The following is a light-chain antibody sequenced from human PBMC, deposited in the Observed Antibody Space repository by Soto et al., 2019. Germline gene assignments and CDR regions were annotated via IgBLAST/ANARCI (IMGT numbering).Light chain of an antibody. J-gene: IGLJ1*01. CDR3: GTWDNSLITYV. CDR1: SSNIGNHF. Sequence: QSVLTQPPSVSAAPGQKVTISCSGSSSNIGNHFVSWYQQLPGTAPRLLIYDNDKRHSGIPDRFSGSKSGTSVTLGITGLQPGDEADYYCGTWDNSLITYVLGSGTKVTVL. V-gene: IGLV1-51*01. CDR2: DND.